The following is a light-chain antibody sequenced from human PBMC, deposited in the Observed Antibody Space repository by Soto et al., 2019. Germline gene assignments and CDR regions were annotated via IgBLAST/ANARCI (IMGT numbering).Light chain of an antibody. CDR3: CSYADRFTSV. Sequence: QSALTQPRSVSGSPGQSVTISCTGTSSDVGAYNYVSWYQQHPGKAPKLMIYDVNERPSGVPHRFSGSKSGNTASLTISGLQAEDEADYYCCSYADRFTSVFGTGTKLTVL. CDR2: DVN. CDR1: SSDVGAYNY. V-gene: IGLV2-11*01. J-gene: IGLJ1*01.